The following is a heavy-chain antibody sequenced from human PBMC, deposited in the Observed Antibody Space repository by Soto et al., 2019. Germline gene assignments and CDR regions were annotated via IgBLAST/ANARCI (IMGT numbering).Heavy chain of an antibody. CDR2: ISKSDYT. J-gene: IGHJ4*02. Sequence: GGSLRLSCTVSGFAFNNYGINWVRQAPGKGLEWVSSISKSDYTYYSDSVKGRFTISRDNAKNSVSLQMNSLRAEDTAVYYCARDRNSGFDYWGQGTLVTVSS. D-gene: IGHD1-7*01. CDR1: GFAFNNYG. CDR3: ARDRNSGFDY. V-gene: IGHV3-21*04.